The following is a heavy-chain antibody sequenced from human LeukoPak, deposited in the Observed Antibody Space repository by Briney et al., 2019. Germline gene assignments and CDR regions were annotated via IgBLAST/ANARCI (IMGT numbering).Heavy chain of an antibody. J-gene: IGHJ4*02. CDR1: GYSISSGYY. CDR3: ARLTGTFDY. D-gene: IGHD1-1*01. Sequence: SETLSLTCAVSGYSISSGYYWGWIRQPPGKGLEWIGSIYHSGSTYYNPSLKSRVTLSVDTSKNQFSLKLSSVTAADTAVYYCARLTGTFDYWGQGTLVTVSS. V-gene: IGHV4-38-2*01. CDR2: IYHSGST.